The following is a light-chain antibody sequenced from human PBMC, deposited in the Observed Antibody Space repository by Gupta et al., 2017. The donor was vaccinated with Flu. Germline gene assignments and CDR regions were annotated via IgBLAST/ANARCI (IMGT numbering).Light chain of an antibody. J-gene: IGKJ1*01. CDR1: QSISSY. Sequence: PSSLSASVGDRVTINCRASQSISSYLNWYQQKPGKAPKLLIYAASSWQSGVPSRFSGSGSGTDFTLTISSLQPEDFATYYCQQSYSTPWTFGQGTKVEIK. V-gene: IGKV1-39*01. CDR3: QQSYSTPWT. CDR2: AAS.